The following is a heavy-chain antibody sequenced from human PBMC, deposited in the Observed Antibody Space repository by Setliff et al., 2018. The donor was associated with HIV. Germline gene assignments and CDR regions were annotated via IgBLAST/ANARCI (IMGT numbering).Heavy chain of an antibody. CDR1: GYDFATYW. D-gene: IGHD3-9*01. V-gene: IGHV5-51*01. J-gene: IGHJ3*02. CDR3: VRPLVIAFNTSDI. Sequence: GESLKISCKTSGYDFATYWIGWVRQMPGKGLEWMGVLYPSDSDAIYSPTFQGRVTISADKATNTAYLQWASLKSSDTAIYYCVRPLVIAFNTSDIWGQGTMVTVSS. CDR2: LYPSDSDA.